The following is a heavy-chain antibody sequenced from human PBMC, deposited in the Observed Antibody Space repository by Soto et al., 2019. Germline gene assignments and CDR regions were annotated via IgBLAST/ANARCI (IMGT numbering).Heavy chain of an antibody. Sequence: ASVKVSCKVSGYTLTELSMHWVRQAPGKGLEWMGGFDPEDAEIIYAQKFQGRVTMTEDTSTDTAYMELSSLRSEDTAVYYCAGITMIVVGAYGMDVWAQGTTVTVSS. J-gene: IGHJ6*02. V-gene: IGHV1-24*01. D-gene: IGHD3-22*01. CDR2: FDPEDAEI. CDR1: GYTLTELS. CDR3: AGITMIVVGAYGMDV.